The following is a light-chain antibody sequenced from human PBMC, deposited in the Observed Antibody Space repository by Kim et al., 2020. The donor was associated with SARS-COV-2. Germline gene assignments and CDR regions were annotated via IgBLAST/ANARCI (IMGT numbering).Light chain of an antibody. V-gene: IGKV1-27*01. Sequence: ASVGDRVTITGRASQCISSYLAWYQQKAGKVPKLLIYAASALQSGVPSRFRGSGSGTDFTLTISSLQPEDVATYYCQRYNSVPWTFGQGTKVDIK. CDR3: QRYNSVPWT. CDR2: AAS. CDR1: QCISSY. J-gene: IGKJ1*01.